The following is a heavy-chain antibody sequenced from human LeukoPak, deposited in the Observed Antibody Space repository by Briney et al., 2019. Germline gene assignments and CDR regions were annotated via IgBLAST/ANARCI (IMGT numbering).Heavy chain of an antibody. J-gene: IGHJ4*02. V-gene: IGHV4-34*01. D-gene: IGHD3-22*01. CDR3: ARQAYYYDSSGYYHTYPHFDY. CDR2: INHSGST. CDR1: GGSFSGYY. Sequence: KTSETLSLTCAVYGGSFSGYYWSWIRQPPGKGLEWIGEINHSGSTNYNPSLKSRVTISVDTSKNQFSLKLSSVTAADTAVYYCARQAYYYDSSGYYHTYPHFDYWGQGTLVTVSS.